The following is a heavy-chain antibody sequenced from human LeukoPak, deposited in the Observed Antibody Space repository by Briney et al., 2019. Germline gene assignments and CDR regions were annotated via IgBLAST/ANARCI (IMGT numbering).Heavy chain of an antibody. V-gene: IGHV3-23*01. CDR1: GFTFSNYA. CDR3: AKYCGGDCFRNFDS. J-gene: IGHJ4*02. D-gene: IGHD2-21*02. Sequence: PGGSLRLSCAASGFTFSNYAMTWVRQAPGRGLEWVSVIGHYGADIHYADSVEGRFTISRDNSANTLYLQMNSLRAEDTAVYYCAKYCGGDCFRNFDSWGQGTLVTVPS. CDR2: IGHYGADI.